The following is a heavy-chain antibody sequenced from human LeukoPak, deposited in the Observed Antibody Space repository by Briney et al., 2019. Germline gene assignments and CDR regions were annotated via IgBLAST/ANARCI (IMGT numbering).Heavy chain of an antibody. CDR2: IYYSGST. J-gene: IGHJ3*02. CDR1: GGSISSYY. D-gene: IGHD2-2*02. V-gene: IGHV4-59*08. CDR3: ARPYCHSTNCYKFDAFDI. Sequence: PSETLSLTCTVSGGSISSYYWSWIRQPPGKGLEWIGYIYYSGSTNYNPSLKSRTSISVDTSKNQFSLKLSSVTAADTAVYYCARPYCHSTNCYKFDAFDIWGQGTMVTVSS.